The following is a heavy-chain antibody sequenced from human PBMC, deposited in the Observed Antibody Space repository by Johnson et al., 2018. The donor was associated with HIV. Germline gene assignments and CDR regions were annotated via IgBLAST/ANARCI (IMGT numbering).Heavy chain of an antibody. Sequence: QVQLVESGGGLVKPGGSLRLSCAASGFTFSDYYMSWIRQAPGKGLEWVAVISYDANNKYYADSVKGRFTISRDNSKNTLYLQMNSLRAEDTAVYYCARAHYDSSGYLLKGGAFDIWGQGTMVTVSS. D-gene: IGHD3-22*01. CDR2: ISYDANNK. CDR1: GFTFSDYY. CDR3: ARAHYDSSGYLLKGGAFDI. J-gene: IGHJ3*02. V-gene: IGHV3-30*03.